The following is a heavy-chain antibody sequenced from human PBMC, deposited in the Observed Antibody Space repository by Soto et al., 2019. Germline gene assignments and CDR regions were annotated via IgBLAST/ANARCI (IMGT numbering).Heavy chain of an antibody. CDR3: AGGRGATAMATVFDY. CDR2: IYYSGST. J-gene: IGHJ4*02. V-gene: IGHV4-39*01. CDR1: GDSVSSRSYY. Sequence: SETLSLSCTVTGDSVSSRSYYWGWIRQPPGKGLEWIGSIYYSGSTYNNPSLRSRVSMSIDTSKDQFSLKLKSVTAADTAVYYCAGGRGATAMATVFDYWGQGTLVT. D-gene: IGHD5-18*01.